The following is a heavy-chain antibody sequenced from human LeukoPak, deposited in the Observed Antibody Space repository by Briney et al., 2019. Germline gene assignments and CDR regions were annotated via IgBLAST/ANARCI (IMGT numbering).Heavy chain of an antibody. D-gene: IGHD2-2*01. CDR2: IHPEDSYS. V-gene: IGHV5-51*01. CDR1: GYVFIRHW. Sequence: GESLKISCKASGYVFIRHWIGWVRQVPGKGLEWMGVIHPEDSYSRYNPAFQGQVTLSVDESTSTAYLQLSSLKASDTAMYYCARLDYCSSTSCYRAGDAFDIWGQGTMVTVSS. J-gene: IGHJ3*02. CDR3: ARLDYCSSTSCYRAGDAFDI.